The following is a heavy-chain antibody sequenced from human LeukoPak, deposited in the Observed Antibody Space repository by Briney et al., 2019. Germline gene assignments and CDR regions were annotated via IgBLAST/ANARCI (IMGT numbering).Heavy chain of an antibody. J-gene: IGHJ4*02. Sequence: GESLKISCKASGYHFTNYWIAWMRQMPGKGLEWMGAIYPGDSDTRYNSSLQGQVTISADRSINTAYLQWNSVRASDTAIYYCARQDSSRGHSGYYDWGQGTLVTVSS. V-gene: IGHV5-51*01. CDR2: IYPGDSDT. CDR1: GYHFTNYW. CDR3: ARQDSSRGHSGYYD. D-gene: IGHD3-22*01.